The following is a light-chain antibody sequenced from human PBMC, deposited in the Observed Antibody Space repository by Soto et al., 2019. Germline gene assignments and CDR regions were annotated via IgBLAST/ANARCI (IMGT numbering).Light chain of an antibody. CDR1: QGISTY. CDR3: QQSYSTTWT. V-gene: IGKV1-39*01. Sequence: DIQMTQSPYSLSASVGDRLTITCRASQGISTYLNWYQQKPGKAPKLLIYAASSLQSGVPSRFSGSGSETDFTLTISSLQPEDFATYSCQQSYSTTWTFGQGTKVDI. CDR2: AAS. J-gene: IGKJ1*01.